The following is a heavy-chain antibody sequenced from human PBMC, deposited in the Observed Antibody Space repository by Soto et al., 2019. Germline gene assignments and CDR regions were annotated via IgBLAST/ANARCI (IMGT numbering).Heavy chain of an antibody. V-gene: IGHV1-2*04. D-gene: IGHD2-8*01. Sequence: ASVKVSCKASGYTFTGYYMHWVRQAPGQGLEWMGWINPNSGGTNYAQKFQGWVTMTRDTSISTAYMELSRLRSDDTAVYYCARGYPLNCTNGVCYNGFKLQSPWFDPWSQGTLVTVSS. J-gene: IGHJ5*02. CDR2: INPNSGGT. CDR3: ARGYPLNCTNGVCYNGFKLQSPWFDP. CDR1: GYTFTGYY.